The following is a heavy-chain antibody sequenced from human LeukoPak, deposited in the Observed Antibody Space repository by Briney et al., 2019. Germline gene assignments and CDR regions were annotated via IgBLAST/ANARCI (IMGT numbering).Heavy chain of an antibody. CDR1: GGSISSSSYY. Sequence: SETLSLTCTVSGGSISSSSYYWGWIRQPPGKGLEWIGSIYYSGSTYYNPSLKSRVTISADTSENQFSLKLSSVTAADTAVYYCARHFFDWFRMKWFDPWGQGTLVTVSS. CDR2: IYYSGST. CDR3: ARHFFDWFRMKWFDP. V-gene: IGHV4-39*01. J-gene: IGHJ5*02. D-gene: IGHD3-9*01.